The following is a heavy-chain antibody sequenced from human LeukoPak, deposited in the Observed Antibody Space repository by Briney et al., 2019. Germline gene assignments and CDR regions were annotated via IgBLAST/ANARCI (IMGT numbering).Heavy chain of an antibody. CDR3: ATFRWFVDVFFY. CDR2: ISSSSSYI. Sequence: PGGSLRLSCAASGFTFSDYYMRWIRQAPGKGLEWVSSISSSSSYIYYADSVKGRFTISRDNAKNSLYLQMNSLRAEDTAVYYCATFRWFVDVFFYWGQGSLVTVSS. J-gene: IGHJ4*02. V-gene: IGHV3-11*06. CDR1: GFTFSDYY. D-gene: IGHD3-10*01.